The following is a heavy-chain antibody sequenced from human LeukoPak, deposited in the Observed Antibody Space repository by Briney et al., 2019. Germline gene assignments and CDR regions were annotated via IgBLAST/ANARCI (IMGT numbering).Heavy chain of an antibody. J-gene: IGHJ6*02. CDR3: ARDLYSSSSPNYYYGMDV. V-gene: IGHV4-59*01. Sequence: LETLSLTCTVSSGSISSYYWSWIRQPPGKGLEWLGYIYYSGSTNYNPSLKSRVTISVDTSKNQFSLKLSSVTAADTAVYYCARDLYSSSSPNYYYGMDVWGQGTTVTVSS. CDR2: IYYSGST. D-gene: IGHD6-6*01. CDR1: SGSISSYY.